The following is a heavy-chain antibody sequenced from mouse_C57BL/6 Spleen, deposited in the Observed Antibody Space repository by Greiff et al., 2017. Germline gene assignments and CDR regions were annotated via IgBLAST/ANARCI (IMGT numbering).Heavy chain of an antibody. CDR2: IYPGCGNT. J-gene: IGHJ4*01. D-gene: IGHD5-1*01. CDR1: GYSFTSYY. CDR3: ARWGMSEYSYAMDD. Sequence: QVQLKQSGPELVKPGASVKISCKASGYSFTSYYIHWVKQRPGQGLERIGWIYPGCGNTKYNEKFKGKATLTADTSSSTAYMQLSSLTSEDSAVYYSARWGMSEYSYAMDDWGQGTSVTVAA. V-gene: IGHV1-66*01.